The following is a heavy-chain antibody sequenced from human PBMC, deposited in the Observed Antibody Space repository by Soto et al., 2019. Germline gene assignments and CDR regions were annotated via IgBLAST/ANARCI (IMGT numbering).Heavy chain of an antibody. D-gene: IGHD4-17*01. J-gene: IGHJ4*02. CDR1: GLTFSSYS. CDR3: ARDWDDYGDYPLDY. CDR2: ISSSSSYI. V-gene: IGHV3-21*01. Sequence: EVQLVESGGGLVKPGGSLRLSCAASGLTFSSYSMNWVRQAPGKGLEWVSSISSSSSYIYYADSVKGRFTISRDNAKNALYLQMNSLRAEDTAVYYCARDWDDYGDYPLDYWVQGTLVTVSS.